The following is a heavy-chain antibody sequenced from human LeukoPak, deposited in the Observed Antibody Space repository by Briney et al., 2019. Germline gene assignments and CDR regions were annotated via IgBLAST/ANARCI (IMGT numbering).Heavy chain of an antibody. CDR2: ISGSDNTR. J-gene: IGHJ3*02. CDR1: GFTFSSYP. V-gene: IGHV3-48*03. CDR3: ARRAAAGHLDGFDI. D-gene: IGHD6-13*01. Sequence: GGSLRLSCAASGFTFSSYPMNWVRQAQGRGLEWVSYISGSDNTRSYADSVKGRFTISRDNAKSSLSLQMNSLRAEDTAVYYCARRAAAGHLDGFDIWGQGTLITVSS.